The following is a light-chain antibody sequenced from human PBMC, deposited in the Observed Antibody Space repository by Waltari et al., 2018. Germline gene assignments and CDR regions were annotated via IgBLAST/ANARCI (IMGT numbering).Light chain of an antibody. J-gene: IGLJ2*01. CDR2: EVS. V-gene: IGLV2-8*01. Sequence: QSALTQPPSASGSPGQSVPISCTGTSSAVGGYNYASWYQQHPGKAPKLMISEVSKRPSGVPDRFSGSKSGNTASLTVSGLQAEDEADYYCSSYAGSNNLVFGGGTKLTVL. CDR1: SSAVGGYNY. CDR3: SSYAGSNNLV.